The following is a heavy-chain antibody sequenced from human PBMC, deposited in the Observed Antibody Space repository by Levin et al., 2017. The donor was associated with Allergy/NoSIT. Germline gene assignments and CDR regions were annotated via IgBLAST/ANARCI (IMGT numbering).Heavy chain of an antibody. Sequence: GESLKISCKASGYTFSNYGISWVRQAPGQGLEWMGWISAYNGNTEYAQNLQGRLTMTTDTSTSTAYMDLRSLRSDDTAVYYCARFTDYDFWSGYPPSVYGMDVWGQGTTVTVSS. CDR3: ARFTDYDFWSGYPPSVYGMDV. V-gene: IGHV1-18*01. D-gene: IGHD3-3*01. J-gene: IGHJ6*02. CDR1: GYTFSNYG. CDR2: ISAYNGNT.